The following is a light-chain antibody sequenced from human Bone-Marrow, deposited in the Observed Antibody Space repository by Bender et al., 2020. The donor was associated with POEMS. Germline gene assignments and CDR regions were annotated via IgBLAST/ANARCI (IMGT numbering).Light chain of an antibody. V-gene: IGLV1-44*01. J-gene: IGLJ3*02. CDR1: SSNIGTNP. Sequence: QSVLTQPPSASGTPGQRVIISCSGSSSNIGTNPVNWYQQLPGTAHKLLIYINNQRPSGVPDRFSGSKSGTSASLAISGLQSEDEADYYCAAWEDSLNGWVFGGGTKLTVL. CDR2: INN. CDR3: AAWEDSLNGWV.